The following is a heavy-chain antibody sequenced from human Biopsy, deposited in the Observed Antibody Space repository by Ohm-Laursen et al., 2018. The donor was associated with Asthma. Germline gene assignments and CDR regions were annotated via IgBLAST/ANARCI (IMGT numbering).Heavy chain of an antibody. CDR3: ARDSYSSGLYDDFES. CDR2: INGKSNSI. J-gene: IGHJ4*02. Sequence: SLRLSCAASGFTVSRDHMFWIRQAPGKGLEWISYINGKSNSIEYADSVKGRFTISRDNAKNSLYLQMNSLRAEDTAVYYCARDSYSSGLYDDFESWGQGTPVTVSS. CDR1: GFTVSRDH. D-gene: IGHD6-19*01. V-gene: IGHV3-11*01.